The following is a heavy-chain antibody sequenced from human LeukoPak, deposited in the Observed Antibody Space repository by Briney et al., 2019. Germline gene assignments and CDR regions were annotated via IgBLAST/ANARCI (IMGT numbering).Heavy chain of an antibody. Sequence: GGSLRLTCTASGSTFGDYAMSWFRQAPGKGLEWVGFIRSKAYGGTTEYAASVKGRFTISRDDSKSIAYLQMNSLKTEDTAVYYCTRSFGEWLLYRTHYFDYWGQGTLVTVSS. J-gene: IGHJ4*02. D-gene: IGHD3-3*01. CDR3: TRSFGEWLLYRTHYFDY. V-gene: IGHV3-49*03. CDR2: IRSKAYGGTT. CDR1: GSTFGDYA.